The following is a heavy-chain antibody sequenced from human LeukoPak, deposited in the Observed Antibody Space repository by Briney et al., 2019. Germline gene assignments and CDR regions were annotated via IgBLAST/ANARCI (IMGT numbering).Heavy chain of an antibody. V-gene: IGHV3-30*04. CDR2: ISYDGSNK. CDR1: VFTFSSYA. D-gene: IGHD3-10*01. Sequence: GGSLRLSCAASVFTFSSYAMHWVRQAPGKGLEWVAVISYDGSNKYYADSVKGRFTISRDNSKNTLYLQMNSLRAEDTAVYYCARDKGSRFDYYGMDVWGKGTTVTVSS. CDR3: ARDKGSRFDYYGMDV. J-gene: IGHJ6*04.